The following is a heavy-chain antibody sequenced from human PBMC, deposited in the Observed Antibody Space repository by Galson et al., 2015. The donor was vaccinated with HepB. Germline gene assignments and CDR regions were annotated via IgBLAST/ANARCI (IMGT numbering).Heavy chain of an antibody. CDR1: GYTFANYG. CDR2: ISASTGGR. J-gene: IGHJ2*01. CDR3: ARGQAYWYFHR. V-gene: IGHV1-18*01. Sequence: SVKVSCKASGYTFANYGISWVRQAPGQGLEWMGLISASTGGRNYAQKFQGRVTMTTDTSTSTANMELGSLRSDDTAVYYCARGQAYWYFHRWGRGTLVTVSS.